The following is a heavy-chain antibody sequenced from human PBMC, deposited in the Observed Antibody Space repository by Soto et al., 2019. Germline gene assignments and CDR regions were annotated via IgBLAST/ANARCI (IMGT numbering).Heavy chain of an antibody. CDR2: SSDYNGNT. CDR1: GYTFTSYG. D-gene: IGHD6-13*01. J-gene: IGHJ6*01. CDR3: ARWYSSIWGWYCYYGMDV. V-gene: IGHV1-18*04. Sequence: QVQLVQSGAEVKKPGASVKVSCKASGYTFTSYGISWGRQAPGQGLEWLGWSSDYNGNTNYAQKLQGRVTMTTDTSTSTAYMGVRSLRSDDTAVDYCARWYSSIWGWYCYYGMDVWGQVTTVTVSS.